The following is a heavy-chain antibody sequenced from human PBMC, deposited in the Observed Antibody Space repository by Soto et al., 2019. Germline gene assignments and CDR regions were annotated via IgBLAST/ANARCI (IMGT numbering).Heavy chain of an antibody. CDR2: ISYDGSNK. Sequence: GGSLRLSCTASGFTFSSYAMHWVRQAPGRGLEWVAVISYDGSNKYYADSVKGRFTISRDNSKNTLYLQMNSLRAEDTAVYYCARDYYDSSGYYRGAFDIWGQGTMVTV. D-gene: IGHD3-22*01. V-gene: IGHV3-30-3*01. CDR1: GFTFSSYA. CDR3: ARDYYDSSGYYRGAFDI. J-gene: IGHJ3*02.